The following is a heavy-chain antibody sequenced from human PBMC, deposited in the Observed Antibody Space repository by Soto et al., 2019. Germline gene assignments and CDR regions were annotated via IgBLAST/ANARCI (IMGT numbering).Heavy chain of an antibody. V-gene: IGHV3-74*01. CDR3: ARSDWKPTLWGMDV. CDR1: GFTFSSYW. D-gene: IGHD1-1*01. Sequence: PGGSLRLSCAASGFTFSSYWMHWVRQAPGKGLVWVSRINSDGSSTSYADSVKGRFTISRDNAKNTLYLQMNSLGAEDPAVYYSARSDWKPTLWGMDVWGQGTTVTVSS. J-gene: IGHJ6*02. CDR2: INSDGSST.